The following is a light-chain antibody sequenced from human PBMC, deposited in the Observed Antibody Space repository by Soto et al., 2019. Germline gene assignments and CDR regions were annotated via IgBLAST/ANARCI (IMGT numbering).Light chain of an antibody. J-gene: IGKJ4*01. Sequence: EVVLTQFPATLSLSPGESATLSCRANQSVSRHLAWYHHKPSRPPRLLIFGASDRATGIPARFSGSGSGTDFTLTISSLEADDFAVYYCQQRYTWPISFGGGTKVEI. CDR2: GAS. CDR3: QQRYTWPIS. V-gene: IGKV3-11*01. CDR1: QSVSRH.